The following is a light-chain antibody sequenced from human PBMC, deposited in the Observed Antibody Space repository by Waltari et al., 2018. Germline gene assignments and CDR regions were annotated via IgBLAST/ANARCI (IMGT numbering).Light chain of an antibody. CDR2: KAS. V-gene: IGKV1-5*03. CDR1: QSISKC. Sequence: DIQMTQSPSTLSASVGDRVTITCRASQSISKCLAWYQQKPGKAPKLLIYKASTLESGVPSMFSGSGSGTEFTLTISSLQPDDFATYYCQQYNSYSLLTFGGGTKVEIK. CDR3: QQYNSYSLLT. J-gene: IGKJ4*01.